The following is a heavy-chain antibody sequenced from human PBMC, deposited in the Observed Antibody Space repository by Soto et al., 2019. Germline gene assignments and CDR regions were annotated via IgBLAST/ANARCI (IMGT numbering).Heavy chain of an antibody. Sequence: PGGSLRLSCAPSGFTFRTYGIHWVRQAPGKGLDWVAFISYDGSNKYYADSVKGRITISRDNSQNTLFLQLNSLRAGDTAVYYCAKDKIPGTSSGFVDYWGQGTLVTVSS. J-gene: IGHJ4*02. V-gene: IGHV3-30*18. CDR2: ISYDGSNK. CDR1: GFTFRTYG. D-gene: IGHD6-6*01. CDR3: AKDKIPGTSSGFVDY.